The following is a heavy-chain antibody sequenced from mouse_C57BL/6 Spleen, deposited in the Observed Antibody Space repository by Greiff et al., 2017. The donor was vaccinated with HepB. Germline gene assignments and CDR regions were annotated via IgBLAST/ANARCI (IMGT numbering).Heavy chain of an antibody. CDR1: GYTFTSYW. D-gene: IGHD1-1*01. CDR2: IPPNSGST. J-gene: IGHJ3*01. V-gene: IGHV1-64*01. CDR3: ERGEYGHPVAY. Sequence: QVQLQQPGAELVKPGASVKLSCKASGYTFTSYWMHWVKQRPGQGLEWIGMIPPNSGSTNYNEKFKSKATLTVYKSSSTAYMQLSSLTSEDSAVDYCERGEYGHPVAYWGQGTLVTVSA.